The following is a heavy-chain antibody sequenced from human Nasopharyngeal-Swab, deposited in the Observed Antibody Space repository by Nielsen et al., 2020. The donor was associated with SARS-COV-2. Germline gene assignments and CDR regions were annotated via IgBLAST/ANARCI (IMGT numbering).Heavy chain of an antibody. CDR1: GVSLSTYY. CDR3: ARGLDA. J-gene: IGHJ5*02. CDR2: ISHSGST. Sequence: GSLRLSCSASGVSLSTYYWSWIRQPPGRGLEWIGYISHSGSTKYNPSLKSRVTISVDTSKNQFSLKLTSVTAADTAVYYCARGLDAWGQGTLVTVSS. V-gene: IGHV4-59*13.